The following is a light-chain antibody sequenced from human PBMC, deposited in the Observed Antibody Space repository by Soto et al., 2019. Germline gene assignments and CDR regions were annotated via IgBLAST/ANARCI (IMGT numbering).Light chain of an antibody. Sequence: AIRMTQSPSSFSASTGDRVTITCRASQGISSYLAWYQQKPGKAPKLLIYAASTLQSGVPSRFSDSGSGTDFTLTISCLQSEDFATYYCQQYYSYPPHTFGQGTKLEIK. CDR3: QQYYSYPPHT. CDR2: AAS. V-gene: IGKV1-8*01. J-gene: IGKJ2*01. CDR1: QGISSY.